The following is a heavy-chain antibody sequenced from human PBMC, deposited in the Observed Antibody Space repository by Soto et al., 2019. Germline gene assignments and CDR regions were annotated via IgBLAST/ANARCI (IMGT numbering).Heavy chain of an antibody. J-gene: IGHJ4*02. D-gene: IGHD3-3*01. CDR1: GASISDGNYY. Sequence: QVQLQESGPGLVKPSQTLSLTCSVSGASISDGNYYWTWIRQSPARGLEWIGYVYYSGSTYYNPSLQSRVTISADTSNNYYSLKLNSVTVADTAVYFCARGRFLDFWVQGILVTVSS. CDR2: VYYSGST. CDR3: ARGRFLDF. V-gene: IGHV4-30-4*01.